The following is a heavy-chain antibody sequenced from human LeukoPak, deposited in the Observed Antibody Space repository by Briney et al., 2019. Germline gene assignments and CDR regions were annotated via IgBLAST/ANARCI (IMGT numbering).Heavy chain of an antibody. Sequence: SVKVSCKASGGTFSSYAIGWVRQAPGQGLEWMGRITVMSGTANYPQKFQDRVTITTDESTSTAYMAVSSLRSEDTAVYFCATELRGYSFGYDSWGQGTLVTVSS. J-gene: IGHJ5*01. CDR1: GGTFSSYA. D-gene: IGHD5-18*01. V-gene: IGHV1-69*05. CDR2: ITVMSGTA. CDR3: ATELRGYSFGYDS.